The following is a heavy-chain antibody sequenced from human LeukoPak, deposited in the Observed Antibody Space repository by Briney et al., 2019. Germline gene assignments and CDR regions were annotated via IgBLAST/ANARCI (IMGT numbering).Heavy chain of an antibody. V-gene: IGHV3-53*01. CDR2: IYSGGST. J-gene: IGHJ5*02. Sequence: GGSLRLSCAASGFTVSSNYMSWVRQAPGKGLEWVSVIYSGGSTYYADSVKGRFTISRDNSKNTLYLQMNSLRAEDTDVYYCAKDRSRGVAVAAYWFDPWGQGTLVTVSS. D-gene: IGHD6-19*01. CDR3: AKDRSRGVAVAAYWFDP. CDR1: GFTVSSNY.